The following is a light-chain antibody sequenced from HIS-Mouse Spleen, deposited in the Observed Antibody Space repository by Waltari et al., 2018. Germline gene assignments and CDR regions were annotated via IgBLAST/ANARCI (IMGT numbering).Light chain of an antibody. CDR3: CSYAGSSTVV. V-gene: IGLV2-23*01. CDR1: SSDVGSYHL. J-gene: IGLJ2*01. CDR2: EGS. Sequence: QSALTQPASVSGSPGQSITISCTGPSSDVGSYHLVSLYQQHPGQAPKLMIYEGSKRPSGVSNRFSGSKSGNTASLTISGLQAEDEADYYCCSYAGSSTVVFGGGTKLTVL.